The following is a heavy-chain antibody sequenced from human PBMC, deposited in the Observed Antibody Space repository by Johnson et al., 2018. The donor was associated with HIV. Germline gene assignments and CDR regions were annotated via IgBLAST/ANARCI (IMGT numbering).Heavy chain of an antibody. CDR1: GFTFSIYA. D-gene: IGHD6-19*01. CDR2: ISSNGGST. V-gene: IGHV3-64*04. Sequence: QVQLVESGGGLVQPGGSLRLSCAASGFTFSIYAMHWVRQAPGKGLEYVSAISSNGGSTYYADSVKDRFAISRDNSKNTLYLQMNSLRAEDTAVYYCARGAGSSGWYFSSAFDIWGQGTMVTVSS. CDR3: ARGAGSSGWYFSSAFDI. J-gene: IGHJ3*02.